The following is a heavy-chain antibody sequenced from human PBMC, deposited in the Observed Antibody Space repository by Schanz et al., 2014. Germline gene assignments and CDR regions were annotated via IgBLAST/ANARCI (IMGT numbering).Heavy chain of an antibody. J-gene: IGHJ4*02. CDR1: DFTVSNNY. CDR3: TRMYH. CDR2: IYSGGGT. V-gene: IGHV3-53*01. D-gene: IGHD2-8*01. Sequence: VQLLESGGGLFKPGGSLRLSCAASDFTVSNNYMSWVRQAPGKGLEWVSLIYSGGGTYYADSVKGRFTVSRDNSKNTVYLQMNSLRAEDTAVYYCTRMYHWGQGTLVTVSS.